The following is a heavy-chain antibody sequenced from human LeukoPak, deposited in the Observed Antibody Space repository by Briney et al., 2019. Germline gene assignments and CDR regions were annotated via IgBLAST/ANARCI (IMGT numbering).Heavy chain of an antibody. CDR1: GFTFSSYW. CDR2: IKQDGSEK. CDR3: ARDYYDSSGYRDLYYMDV. Sequence: PGGSLRLSCAASGFTFSSYWMSWVRQAPGKGLEWVANIKQDGSEKYYVDSVKGRFTISRDNAKNSLYLQMNSLRAEDTAVYHCARDYYDSSGYRDLYYMDVWGKGTTVTVSS. D-gene: IGHD3-22*01. V-gene: IGHV3-7*01. J-gene: IGHJ6*03.